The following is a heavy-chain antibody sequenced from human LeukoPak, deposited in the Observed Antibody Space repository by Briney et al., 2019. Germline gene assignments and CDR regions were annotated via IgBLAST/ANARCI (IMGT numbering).Heavy chain of an antibody. J-gene: IGHJ4*02. CDR2: ISAYNGNT. CDR1: GYTFTSYG. D-gene: IGHD2-2*01. CDR3: ARDRGTYIVLVPAAMDY. Sequence: ASVTVSCKASGYTFTSYGISWVRQAPGQGLEWMGWISAYNGNTNYAQKLQGRVTMTTDTSTSTAYMELRSMRPHDTAVYYCARDRGTYIVLVPAAMDYWGQGTLVSVSS. V-gene: IGHV1-18*01.